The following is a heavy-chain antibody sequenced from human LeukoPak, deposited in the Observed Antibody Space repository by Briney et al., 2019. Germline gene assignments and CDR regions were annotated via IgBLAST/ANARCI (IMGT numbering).Heavy chain of an antibody. D-gene: IGHD6-6*01. J-gene: IGHJ5*02. CDR3: ARVWTYSSSSATPYSNWFDPPNWFDP. CDR1: GGSISSYY. CDR2: IYTSGST. V-gene: IGHV4-4*07. Sequence: PSETLSLTCTVSGGSISSYYWSWIRQPAGKGLEWIGRIYTSGSTNYNPSLKSRVTMSVDTSKNQFSLKLSSVTAAETAVYYCARVWTYSSSSATPYSNWFDPPNWFDPWGQGTLVTVSS.